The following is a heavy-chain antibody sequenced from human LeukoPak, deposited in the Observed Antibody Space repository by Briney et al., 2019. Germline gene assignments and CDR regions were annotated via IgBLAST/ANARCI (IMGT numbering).Heavy chain of an antibody. V-gene: IGHV3-48*04. Sequence: QAGGSLRLSCAASGFTFSSYGMHWVRQAPGKGLEWVSYISSSSFKIGYADSVKGRFTISRDNSKNSLYLQMDSLRVEDTAVYYCVRDPSYGSSWYYYMDVWGKGTTVTVSS. CDR1: GFTFSSYG. J-gene: IGHJ6*03. CDR2: ISSSSFKI. CDR3: VRDPSYGSSWYYYMDV. D-gene: IGHD6-13*01.